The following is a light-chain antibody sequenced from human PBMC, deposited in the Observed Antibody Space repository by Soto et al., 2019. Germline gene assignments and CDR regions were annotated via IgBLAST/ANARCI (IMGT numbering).Light chain of an antibody. Sequence: QSALTQPPSVSGSPGQSVTISCIGTSSDVGNYNRVSWYQQPPVTAPTLTIYEVNNRPSGVPDRFSGSKSGNTSSLTISGLQAEDEADYYCCSYTTSDTLVFGGRTKLTVL. J-gene: IGLJ2*01. CDR2: EVN. CDR3: CSYTTSDTLV. V-gene: IGLV2-18*02. CDR1: SSDVGNYNR.